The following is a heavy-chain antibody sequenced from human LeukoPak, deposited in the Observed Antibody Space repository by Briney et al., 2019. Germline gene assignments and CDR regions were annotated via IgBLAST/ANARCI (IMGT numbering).Heavy chain of an antibody. J-gene: IGHJ4*02. D-gene: IGHD6-13*01. CDR2: IYYSGNT. V-gene: IGHV4-39*01. CDR3: ARHVGTAAAGLGGYFDY. Sequence: SETLSLTCTVSGGSISSSSYYWGWIRQPPGKGLEWIGSIYYSGNTYYNPSLKSRVTISVDTSKNQFSLKLSSVTAADTAVYYCARHVGTAAAGLGGYFDYWGQGTLVTVSS. CDR1: GGSISSSSYY.